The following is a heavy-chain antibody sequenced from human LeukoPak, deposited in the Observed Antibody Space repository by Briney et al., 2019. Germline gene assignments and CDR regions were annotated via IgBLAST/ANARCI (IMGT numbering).Heavy chain of an antibody. D-gene: IGHD2-2*01. J-gene: IGHJ3*02. V-gene: IGHV1-2*02. Sequence: ASVKVSCKASGYTFTGYYMHWVRQAPGQGLEWMGWINPNSGGTNYAQKFQGRVTMTRDTSISTAYMELSRLRSDDTAVYYCARDFEYSSSTSCSDAFDIWGQGTMVTVSS. CDR2: INPNSGGT. CDR1: GYTFTGYY. CDR3: ARDFEYSSSTSCSDAFDI.